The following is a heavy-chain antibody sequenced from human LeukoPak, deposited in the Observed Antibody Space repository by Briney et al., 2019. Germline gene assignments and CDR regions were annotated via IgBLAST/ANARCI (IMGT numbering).Heavy chain of an antibody. Sequence: ASVKVSCKVSGYTLTELSMHWVRQAPGKGPEWMGSFDPEDGETMYAQKFQGRVTMTEDTSTDTAYMELSSLRSEDTAVYYCATYYYDGSAYLFDYWGQGTLVTVSS. CDR1: GYTLTELS. V-gene: IGHV1-24*01. CDR2: FDPEDGET. CDR3: ATYYYDGSAYLFDY. J-gene: IGHJ4*02. D-gene: IGHD3-22*01.